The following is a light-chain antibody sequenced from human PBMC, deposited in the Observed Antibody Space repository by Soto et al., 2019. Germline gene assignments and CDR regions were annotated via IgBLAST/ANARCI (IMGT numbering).Light chain of an antibody. Sequence: EIVRTQPPATLSVSPGETATLSCRASQRVGINLAWYQQKPGQAPRLLIYSASTRATGIPARFSGSGSGTEFTLTISSLQSEDFAFFYCQQYDGRPRTFGQGTKVDIK. J-gene: IGKJ1*01. CDR1: QRVGIN. CDR3: QQYDGRPRT. CDR2: SAS. V-gene: IGKV3-15*01.